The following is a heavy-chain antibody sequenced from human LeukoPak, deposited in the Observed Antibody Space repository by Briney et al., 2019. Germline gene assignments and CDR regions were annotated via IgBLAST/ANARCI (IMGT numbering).Heavy chain of an antibody. V-gene: IGHV3-11*01. CDR1: GLSFSDNY. J-gene: IGHJ4*02. D-gene: IGHD1/OR15-1a*01. CDR2: ISGDGYDI. Sequence: GGSLRLSCATSGLSFSDNYMSWIRQAPGKGLQWLSYISGDGYDINYADSVKGRFTVARDNAKNALYLQMNSLGVEDTAIYYCATKAREAPEWGQGTLVTVSS. CDR3: ATKAREAPE.